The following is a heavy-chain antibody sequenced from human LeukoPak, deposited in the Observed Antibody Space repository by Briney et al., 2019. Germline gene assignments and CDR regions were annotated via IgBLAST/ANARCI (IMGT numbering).Heavy chain of an antibody. V-gene: IGHV3-73*01. CDR2: IRSKVSSYAT. CDR3: TSPQADSGATYFRH. Sequence: GGPLTLPCAPSGLPYSGSTMHWVRQASGKGVEGIGRIRSKVSSYATAYAASVKGRFTISRDDAKNTAYLQMDSLKTEDTAVYYCTSPQADSGATYFRHWGQGTLVTVSS. D-gene: IGHD6-19*01. J-gene: IGHJ1*01. CDR1: GLPYSGST.